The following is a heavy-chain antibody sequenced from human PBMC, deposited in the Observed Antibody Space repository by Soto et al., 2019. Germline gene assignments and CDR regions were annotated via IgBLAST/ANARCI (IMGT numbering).Heavy chain of an antibody. CDR2: ISGSGGST. Sequence: GGSLRLSCAASGFTFSSYAMSWVRQAPGKGLEWVSAISGSGGSTYYADSVKGRFTISRDNSKKRLYLQMNSLRAEDTAVYYCAKDQAVARDGYNYLFDYWGQGTLVTVSS. CDR1: GFTFSSYA. J-gene: IGHJ4*02. V-gene: IGHV3-23*01. D-gene: IGHD1-1*01. CDR3: AKDQAVARDGYNYLFDY.